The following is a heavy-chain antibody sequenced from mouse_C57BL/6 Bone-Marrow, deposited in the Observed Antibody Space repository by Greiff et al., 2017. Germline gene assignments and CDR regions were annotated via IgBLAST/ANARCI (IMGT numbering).Heavy chain of an antibody. J-gene: IGHJ1*03. V-gene: IGHV1-69*01. CDR3: AKEYWYFDV. Sequence: VQLQQPGAELVMPGASVKLSCKASGYTFTSYWMHWVKQRPGQGLEWIGEIDPSDSYTNYNQKFKGKSTLTVDKSSSTAYMQLSSLTSEDSAVYYWAKEYWYFDVWGTGTTVTVSS. CDR2: IDPSDSYT. CDR1: GYTFTSYW.